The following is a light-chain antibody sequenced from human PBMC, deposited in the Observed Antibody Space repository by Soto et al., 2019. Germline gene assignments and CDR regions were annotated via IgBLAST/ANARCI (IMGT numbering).Light chain of an antibody. Sequence: QAVVTQEPSLTVSPGGTVTLTCASSTGAVTSGYYPNWFQQKPGQAPRSLIYSTSNTHSWTPARFSGSLLGGKAALTLSGVQPEDEADYYCLLYYGGVHVFGTGTQLTVL. V-gene: IGLV7-43*01. J-gene: IGLJ1*01. CDR1: TGAVTSGYY. CDR3: LLYYGGVHV. CDR2: STS.